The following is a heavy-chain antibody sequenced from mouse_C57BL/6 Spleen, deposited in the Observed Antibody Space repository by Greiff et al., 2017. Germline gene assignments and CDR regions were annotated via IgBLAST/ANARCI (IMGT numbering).Heavy chain of an antibody. CDR2: IDPETGGT. V-gene: IGHV1-15*01. CDR1: GYTFTDYE. Sequence: VQLQESGAELVRPGASVTLSCKASGYTFTDYEMHWVKQTPVHGLEWIGAIDPETGGTAYNQKFKGKAILTADKSSSTAYMELRSLTSEDSAVYYCTRWRDYDDYYAMDYWGQGTSVTVSS. J-gene: IGHJ4*01. D-gene: IGHD2-4*01. CDR3: TRWRDYDDYYAMDY.